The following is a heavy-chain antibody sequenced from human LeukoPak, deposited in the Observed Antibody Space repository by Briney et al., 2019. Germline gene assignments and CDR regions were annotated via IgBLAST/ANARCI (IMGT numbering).Heavy chain of an antibody. Sequence: GGSLRLSCAASGFTFSIYAMSWVRQAPGKGLEWVSAISGSGGSTYYADSVKGRFTISRDNSKNTLYLQMNSLRAEDTAVYYCAKALTTYGSGSYLIDYWGQGTLVTVSS. J-gene: IGHJ4*02. D-gene: IGHD3-10*01. CDR1: GFTFSIYA. V-gene: IGHV3-23*01. CDR3: AKALTTYGSGSYLIDY. CDR2: ISGSGGST.